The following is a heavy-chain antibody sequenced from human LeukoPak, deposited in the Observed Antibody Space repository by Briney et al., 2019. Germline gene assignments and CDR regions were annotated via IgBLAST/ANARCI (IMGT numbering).Heavy chain of an antibody. J-gene: IGHJ4*02. Sequence: PSDTLSLTCAVSGYSISSSNWWGWIRQPPGKGLEWIGYIYYSGSTYYNPSLKSRVTMSVDTSKNQFSLKLSSVTAVETAVYYCARGFERYGNAPFGYWGQGTLVTVSS. CDR3: ARGFERYGNAPFGY. CDR1: GYSISSSNW. D-gene: IGHD4-11*01. CDR2: IYYSGST. V-gene: IGHV4-28*01.